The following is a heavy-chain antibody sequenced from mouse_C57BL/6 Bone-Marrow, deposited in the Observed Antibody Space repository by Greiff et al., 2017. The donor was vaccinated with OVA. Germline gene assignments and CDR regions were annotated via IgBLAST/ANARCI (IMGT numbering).Heavy chain of an antibody. D-gene: IGHD2-2*01. CDR2: TFYSGIT. Sequence: EVKLVESGPSLVRPSQTLSLSCTVSGFSINSYCFWIWIRQFPGNKLEYIVFTFYSGITYYNPSLESRTYITRDTSKNQFSLKLSSVTTEDSATYYCAGLWLRFYAMDYWGQGTSVTVSS. V-gene: IGHV3-3*01. J-gene: IGHJ4*01. CDR1: GFSINSYCF. CDR3: AGLWLRFYAMDY.